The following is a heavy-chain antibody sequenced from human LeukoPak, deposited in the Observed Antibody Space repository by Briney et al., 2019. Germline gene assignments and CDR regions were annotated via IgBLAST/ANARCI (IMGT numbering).Heavy chain of an antibody. V-gene: IGHV1-18*01. CDR2: ISAYNGNT. D-gene: IGHD1-26*01. CDR3: ARDRLSAAGGWDLVFDY. Sequence: ASVKDSCKASGYTFPSYGISWVRQAPGQRLEWMGWISAYNGNTDYAQKLQGRVTMTTDTSTSTAYVELRSLRSDDTAVYYCARDRLSAAGGWDLVFDYWGQGTLVTVSS. CDR1: GYTFPSYG. J-gene: IGHJ4*02.